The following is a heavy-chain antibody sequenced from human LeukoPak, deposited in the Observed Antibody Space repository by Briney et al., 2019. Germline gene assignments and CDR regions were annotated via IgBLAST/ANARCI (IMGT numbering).Heavy chain of an antibody. CDR2: ISGSGGST. CDR3: AKRSSTSSGYFDL. J-gene: IGHJ4*02. Sequence: HPGGSLRLSCAASGFTFSSYAMSWVRQAPGKGLEWVSAISGSGGSTYYADSVKGRFTISRDNSKNTIYMQMNSLRAEDTAIYYCAKRSSTSSGYFDLWGRGTLVTVSS. D-gene: IGHD3-22*01. CDR1: GFTFSSYA. V-gene: IGHV3-23*01.